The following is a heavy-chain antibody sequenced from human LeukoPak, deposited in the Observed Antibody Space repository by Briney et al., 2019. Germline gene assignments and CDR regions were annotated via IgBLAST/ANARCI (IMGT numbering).Heavy chain of an antibody. V-gene: IGHV3-23*01. CDR2: LSGSGESA. CDR1: GFTVGSNY. D-gene: IGHD3-22*01. J-gene: IGHJ4*02. Sequence: PGGSLRLSCAASGFTVGSNYMSWVRQAPGKGLQWVSGLSGSGESAYYADSVKGRFTTSRDNSKNTVYLQMNSLRAEDTAIYYCAKDSRTTYDSSWLYYFDSWGQGTLVTVSS. CDR3: AKDSRTTYDSSWLYYFDS.